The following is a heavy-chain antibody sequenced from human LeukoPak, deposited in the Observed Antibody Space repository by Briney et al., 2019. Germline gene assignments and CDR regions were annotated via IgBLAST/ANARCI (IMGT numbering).Heavy chain of an antibody. CDR3: ARDGSIGDYWGDYYYYMDV. D-gene: IGHD4-17*01. Sequence: SETLSLTCTVSGGSISSYYWSWIRQPAGKGLEWIGRIYTSGSTNYNPSLKSRVTMSVDTSKNQFSLKLGSVTAADTAVYYCARDGSIGDYWGDYYYYMDVWGKGTTVTVSS. CDR1: GGSISSYY. V-gene: IGHV4-4*07. CDR2: IYTSGST. J-gene: IGHJ6*03.